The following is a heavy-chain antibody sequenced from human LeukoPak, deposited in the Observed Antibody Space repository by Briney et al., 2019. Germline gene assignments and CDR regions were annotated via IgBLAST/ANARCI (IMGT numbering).Heavy chain of an antibody. V-gene: IGHV4-38-2*01. Sequence: PSETLSLTCAVSGYSISSGYYWGWIRQPPGKGLEWIGSIYHSGSTYYNPSLNSRAPISVDTSKNQFSLRLSSVTAADTAVYYCARGAIAAVGLGWFDPWGQGTLVTVSS. J-gene: IGHJ5*02. CDR2: IYHSGST. D-gene: IGHD6-13*01. CDR1: GYSISSGYY. CDR3: ARGAIAAVGLGWFDP.